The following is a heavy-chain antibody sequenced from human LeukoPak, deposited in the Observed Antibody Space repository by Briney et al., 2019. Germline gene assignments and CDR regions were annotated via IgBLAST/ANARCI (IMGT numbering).Heavy chain of an antibody. CDR2: INPNSGGT. Sequence: ASVKVSCKASGYTFTGYYMHWVRQAPGQGLEWMGWINPNSGGTNYAQKFQGRVTMTRGTSISTAYMELSRLRSDDTAVYYCARVHSKYSSSPGDYWGQGTLVTVSS. CDR3: ARVHSKYSSSPGDY. V-gene: IGHV1-2*02. J-gene: IGHJ4*02. CDR1: GYTFTGYY. D-gene: IGHD6-6*01.